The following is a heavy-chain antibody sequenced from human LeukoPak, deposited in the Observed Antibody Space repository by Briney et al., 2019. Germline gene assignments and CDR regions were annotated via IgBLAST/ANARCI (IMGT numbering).Heavy chain of an antibody. D-gene: IGHD3-3*01. V-gene: IGHV4-59*01. J-gene: IGHJ2*01. CDR2: IYYSGST. CDR3: ARGGTIFGVVAYWYFDL. CDR1: GGSISSYY. Sequence: WETLSLTCTVSGGSISSYYWNWIRQLPGKGLEWVAYIYYSGSTNYNPSLKSRVTISVDTSKNQFSLKLSSVTAADTAVYYCARGGTIFGVVAYWYFDLWGRGTLVTVSS.